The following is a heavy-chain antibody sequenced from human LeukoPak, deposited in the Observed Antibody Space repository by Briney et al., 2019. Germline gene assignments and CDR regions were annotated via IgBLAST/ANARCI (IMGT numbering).Heavy chain of an antibody. J-gene: IGHJ4*02. D-gene: IGHD5-18*01. Sequence: GGSLRLSCAASGFTFSSYAMHWVRQAPGKGLEWVAVISYDGSNKYYADSVKGRFTISRDNSKNTLYLQMNSLRAEDTAVYYCARGPSVDTAMGPLWGQGTLVTVSS. CDR1: GFTFSSYA. V-gene: IGHV3-30-3*01. CDR2: ISYDGSNK. CDR3: ARGPSVDTAMGPL.